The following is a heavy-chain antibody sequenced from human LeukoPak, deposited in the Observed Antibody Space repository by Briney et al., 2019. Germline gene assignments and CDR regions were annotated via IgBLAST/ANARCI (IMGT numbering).Heavy chain of an antibody. D-gene: IGHD3-16*01. CDR2: INHSGST. J-gene: IGHJ3*02. Sequence: KPSETLSLTCTVSGGSISSGDYYWSWIRQPPGKGLEWIGEINHSGSTNYNPSLKSRVTISVDTSKNQFSLKLSSVTAADTAVYYCARLGVARGAFDIWGQGTMVTVSS. V-gene: IGHV4-39*07. CDR3: ARLGVARGAFDI. CDR1: GGSISSGDYY.